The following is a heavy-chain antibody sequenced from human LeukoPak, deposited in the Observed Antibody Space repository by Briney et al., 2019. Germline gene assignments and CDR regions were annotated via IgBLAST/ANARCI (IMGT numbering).Heavy chain of an antibody. Sequence: ASVKVSCKASGYTFTGYYMHWVRQAPGKGLEWVSSISSSSSYIYYADSVKGRFTISRDNAKNSLYLQMNSLRAEDTAVYYCARDGAIAVAGSLDYWGQGTLVTVSS. D-gene: IGHD6-19*01. CDR3: ARDGAIAVAGSLDY. J-gene: IGHJ4*02. CDR1: GYTFTGYY. CDR2: ISSSSSYI. V-gene: IGHV3-21*01.